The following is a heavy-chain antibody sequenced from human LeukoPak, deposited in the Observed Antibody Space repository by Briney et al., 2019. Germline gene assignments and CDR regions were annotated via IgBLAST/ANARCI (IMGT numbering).Heavy chain of an antibody. CDR1: GGTFSSYT. V-gene: IGHV1-69*06. J-gene: IGHJ3*02. Sequence: SMKVSCKASGGTFSSYTISWVRQAPGQGLEWMGGIIPIFDTAIYAQKFQGTVTITADKSTSTAYMELSSLRSEDTAVYYCARDSAEQLADGFDIWGQGTMVTVSS. CDR3: ARDSAEQLADGFDI. D-gene: IGHD6-13*01. CDR2: IIPIFDTA.